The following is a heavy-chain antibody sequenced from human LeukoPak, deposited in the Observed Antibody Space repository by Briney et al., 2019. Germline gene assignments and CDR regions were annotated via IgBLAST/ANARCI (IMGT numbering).Heavy chain of an antibody. J-gene: IGHJ4*02. Sequence: SLRLSCAASRXTFSSYDMRWVRQAPGRGLEWVSSISGSGGTTYYADSVKGRFTISRDNSRNKLDLHMSSLRAEDTAVYYCAKDSALWGQGTLVTVSS. CDR3: AKDSAL. CDR1: RXTFSSYD. V-gene: IGHV3-23*01. CDR2: ISGSGGTT. D-gene: IGHD3-10*01.